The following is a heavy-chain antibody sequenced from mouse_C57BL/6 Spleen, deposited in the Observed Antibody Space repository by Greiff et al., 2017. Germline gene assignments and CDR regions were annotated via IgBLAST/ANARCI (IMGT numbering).Heavy chain of an antibody. CDR3: ASPDYYGSSYPYAMDY. CDR2: IYPGDGDT. J-gene: IGHJ4*01. CDR1: GYAFSSYW. Sequence: VQLQQSGAELVKPGASVKISCKASGYAFSSYWMNWVKQRPGKGLEWIGQIYPGDGDTNYNGKFKGKATLTADKSSSTAYMQLSSLTSEDSAVYFCASPDYYGSSYPYAMDYWCQGTSVTVSS. D-gene: IGHD1-1*01. V-gene: IGHV1-80*01.